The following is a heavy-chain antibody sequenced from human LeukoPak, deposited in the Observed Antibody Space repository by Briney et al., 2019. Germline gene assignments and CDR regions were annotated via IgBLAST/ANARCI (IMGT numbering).Heavy chain of an antibody. CDR3: AKDTPQRFGELFIAYWYFDL. CDR2: ISSSSSYI. V-gene: IGHV3-21*01. J-gene: IGHJ2*01. D-gene: IGHD3-10*01. Sequence: PGGSLRLSCAASGFTFSSYSMNWVRQAPGKGLEWVSSISSSSSYIYYADSVKGRFTISRDNAKNSLYLQMNSLRAEDTAVYYCAKDTPQRFGELFIAYWYFDLWGRGTLVTVSS. CDR1: GFTFSSYS.